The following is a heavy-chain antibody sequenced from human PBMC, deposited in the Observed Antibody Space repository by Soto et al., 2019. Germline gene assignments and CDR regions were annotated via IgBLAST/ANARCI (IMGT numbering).Heavy chain of an antibody. CDR3: AAEHRRYYYYGMDG. Sequence: SVKVSCKASGFTFTSSAVQWVRQARGQRLEWIGWIVVGSGDTNYAQKFQERVTITRDMSTSTAYMELSSLRSEDTAVYYCAAEHRRYYYYGMDGWGQGNTVTFSS. V-gene: IGHV1-58*01. CDR1: GFTFTSSA. J-gene: IGHJ6*02. CDR2: IVVGSGDT.